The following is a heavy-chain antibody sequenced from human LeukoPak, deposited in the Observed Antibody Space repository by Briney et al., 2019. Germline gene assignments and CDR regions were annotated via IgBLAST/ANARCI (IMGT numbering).Heavy chain of an antibody. Sequence: SETLSLTCAVYGGSFSGYYWSWIRQPPGKGLEWIGEINHSGSTNYNPSLKSRVTMSVDTSNSQFSLKLYSVTAADTAVYYCARSVFYLDYWGQGTLVTVSS. V-gene: IGHV4-34*01. CDR2: INHSGST. CDR3: ARSVFYLDY. J-gene: IGHJ4*02. CDR1: GGSFSGYY. D-gene: IGHD3-3*01.